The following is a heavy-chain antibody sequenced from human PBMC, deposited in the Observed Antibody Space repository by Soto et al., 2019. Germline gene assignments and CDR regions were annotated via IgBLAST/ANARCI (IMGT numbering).Heavy chain of an antibody. D-gene: IGHD6-19*01. V-gene: IGHV3-33*01. Sequence: QVQLVESGGGVVQPGRSLRLSCAASGFTFSSYGMHWVRQAPGKGLEWVAVIWYDGSNKYYADSVKGRFTISRDNSKNTLYLQMNSLRAEDTAVYYCARLKTVAGLFDYWGQGTLVTVSS. CDR2: IWYDGSNK. CDR1: GFTFSSYG. CDR3: ARLKTVAGLFDY. J-gene: IGHJ4*02.